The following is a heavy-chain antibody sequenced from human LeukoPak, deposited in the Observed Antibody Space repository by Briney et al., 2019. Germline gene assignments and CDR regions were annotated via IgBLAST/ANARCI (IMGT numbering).Heavy chain of an antibody. CDR3: VRHLSAGRPAFDI. Sequence: SETMSLTCTVSGGSINSYYWSWIRQPPGKGLEWIGYIYYSGSTNYNPSLKSRVTISVDTSNNKFSLKLTSLTAADTAVYYCVRHLSAGRPAFDIWGQGTMVTVSS. J-gene: IGHJ3*02. V-gene: IGHV4-59*08. D-gene: IGHD2-15*01. CDR1: GGSINSYY. CDR2: IYYSGST.